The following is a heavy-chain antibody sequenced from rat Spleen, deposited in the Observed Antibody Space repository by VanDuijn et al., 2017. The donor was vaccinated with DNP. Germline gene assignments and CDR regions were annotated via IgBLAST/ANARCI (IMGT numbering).Heavy chain of an antibody. CDR2: ISYDGIRS. V-gene: IGHV5-20*01. J-gene: IGHJ2*01. Sequence: EVQLVESGGGLVQPGRSLKLSCAASGFTFSDYYMAWVRQAPTKGLEWVATISYDGIRSYYRDSVKGRFTISRDDAKSTLYLQTDSLRSEDTATYYCTTLNFYASLSEYFDYWGQGVMVTVSS. CDR1: GFTFSDYY. D-gene: IGHD1-12*01. CDR3: TTLNFYASLSEYFDY.